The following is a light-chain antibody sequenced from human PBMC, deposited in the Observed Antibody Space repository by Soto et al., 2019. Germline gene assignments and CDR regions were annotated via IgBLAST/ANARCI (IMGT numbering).Light chain of an antibody. CDR1: QSVTNK. CDR3: QQYHQCRPGTYR. CDR2: CAY. J-gene: IGKJ2*03. V-gene: IGKV3D-15*01. Sequence: EIVVTQSPATLSVSPGERVTLSCKTSQSVTNKLAWCHQKPGQAPSLLLYCAYTRAASIRARVSGSGCGTEFNFFIRSMQSEEFGVYHCQQYHQCRPGTYRFGQGTKLEIK.